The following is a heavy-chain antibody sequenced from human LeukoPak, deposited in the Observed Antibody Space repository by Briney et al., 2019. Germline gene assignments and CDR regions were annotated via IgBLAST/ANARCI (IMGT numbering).Heavy chain of an antibody. CDR1: GGTFSSYA. D-gene: IGHD3-10*01. CDR2: IIPIFGTA. J-gene: IGHJ4*02. V-gene: IGHV1-69*13. Sequence: GASVKVSCKASGGTFSSYAISWVRQAPGQGLEWMGGIIPIFGTANYAQKFQGRVTITADESTSTAYMELSSLRSEDTAVYYCAREPGILGKEPARIKLWFGESGIWGQGTLVTVSS. CDR3: AREPGILGKEPARIKLWFGESGI.